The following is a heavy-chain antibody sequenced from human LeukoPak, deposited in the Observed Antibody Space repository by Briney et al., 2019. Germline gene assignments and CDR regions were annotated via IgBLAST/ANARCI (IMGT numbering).Heavy chain of an antibody. J-gene: IGHJ3*02. CDR1: GGSISSYY. D-gene: IGHD6-13*01. CDR2: IYTSGST. V-gene: IGHV4-4*09. CDR3: ARHIAAAGTNDAFDI. Sequence: SSETLSLTCTVSGGSISSYYWSWIRQPPGKGLEWIGYIYTSGSTNYNPSLKSRVTISVDTSKNQFSLKLSSVTAADTAVYYCARHIAAAGTNDAFDIWGQGTMVTVSS.